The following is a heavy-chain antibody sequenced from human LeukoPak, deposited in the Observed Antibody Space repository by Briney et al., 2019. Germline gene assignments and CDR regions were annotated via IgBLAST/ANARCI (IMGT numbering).Heavy chain of an antibody. D-gene: IGHD4/OR15-4a*01. V-gene: IGHV1-46*01. CDR1: GFTFINYY. CDR3: ARDLDYGERSEDY. CDR2: INLSGGST. J-gene: IGHJ4*02. Sequence: ASVKVSRKASGFTFINYYMHWVRQAPGQGLEWLGIINLSGGSTHYPQKFQDRVTMTRDTSTSTVYMEPSSLRYEDTAVYYCARDLDYGERSEDYWGQGTLVTVSS.